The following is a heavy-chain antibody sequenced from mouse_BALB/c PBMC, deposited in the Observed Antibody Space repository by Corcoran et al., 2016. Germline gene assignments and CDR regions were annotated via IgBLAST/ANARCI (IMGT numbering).Heavy chain of an antibody. V-gene: IGHV8-8*01. J-gene: IGHJ4*01. CDR2: IWWDDDK. CDR1: GFSLSTSGMG. D-gene: IGHD2-1*01. Sequence: QVTLKESGPGLLKPSQPLSLTCSFSGFSLSTSGMGVGWIRQPSGKGLEWLAHIWWDDDKYYNPSLKSQRTLSKDTSRNQVFLKITSVDTADTATYYCARSRAFYYDAMDYWGQGTSVTVSS. CDR3: ARSRAFYYDAMDY.